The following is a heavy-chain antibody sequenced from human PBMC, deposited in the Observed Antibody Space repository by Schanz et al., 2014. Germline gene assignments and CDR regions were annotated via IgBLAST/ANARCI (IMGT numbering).Heavy chain of an antibody. J-gene: IGHJ4*02. D-gene: IGHD1-1*01. CDR1: GFTFSSYG. V-gene: IGHV3-48*01. CDR3: ARDRRNADLDY. Sequence: EVQLVESGGGLVQPGGSLRLSCAASGFTFSSYGMHWVRQAPGKGLEWVSVIGVDGTTTYYADSVKGRFTISRDNAKNSLYLEMNSLRAEDTALYYCARDRRNADLDYWGQGTLVTVSS. CDR2: IGVDGTTT.